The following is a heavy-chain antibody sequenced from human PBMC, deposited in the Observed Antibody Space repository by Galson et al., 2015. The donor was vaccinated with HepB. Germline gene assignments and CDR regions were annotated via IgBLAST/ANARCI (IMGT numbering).Heavy chain of an antibody. D-gene: IGHD5-12*01. CDR3: ARDQRGYSGCYLDFDY. J-gene: IGHJ4*02. Sequence: SLRLSCAASGFTFSSYSMNWVRQAPGKGLEWVSYISSSSSTIYYADSVKGRFTISRDNSKNTLYLQMNSLRAEDTAVYYCARDQRGYSGCYLDFDYWGQGTLVTVSS. CDR1: GFTFSSYS. CDR2: ISSSSSTI. V-gene: IGHV3-48*01.